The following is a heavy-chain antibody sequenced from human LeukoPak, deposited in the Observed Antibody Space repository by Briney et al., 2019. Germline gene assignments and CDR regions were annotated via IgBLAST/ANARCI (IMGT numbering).Heavy chain of an antibody. CDR3: ARVDIVASDAFDI. V-gene: IGHV1-18*01. Sequence: GASVKVSCKASGYTFTNYGISWVRQAPGQGLEWMGWISAYNGNANYAQKLQGRVTMTTDTSTSTAYMELRSLRSDDTAVYYCARVDIVASDAFDIWGQGTMVTVSS. D-gene: IGHD5-12*01. J-gene: IGHJ3*02. CDR2: ISAYNGNA. CDR1: GYTFTNYG.